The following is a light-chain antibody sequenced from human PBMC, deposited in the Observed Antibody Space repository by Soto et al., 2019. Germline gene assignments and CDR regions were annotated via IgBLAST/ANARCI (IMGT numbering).Light chain of an antibody. CDR3: QQSFASLRT. V-gene: IGKV1-39*01. CDR2: AAS. CDR1: QSIRTC. Sequence: DIQMTQSPSSLSASVGDRVTITCRASQSIRTCLNWFQQRPGKAPKLLIYAASTLQGGVPSRFSGSGSGTDFTLTISSLQSEDFATYYCQQSFASLRTFGQGTTVEI. J-gene: IGKJ1*01.